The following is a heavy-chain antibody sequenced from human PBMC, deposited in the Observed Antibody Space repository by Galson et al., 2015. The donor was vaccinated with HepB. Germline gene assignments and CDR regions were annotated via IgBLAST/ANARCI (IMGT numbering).Heavy chain of an antibody. J-gene: IGHJ6*02. V-gene: IGHV1-2*02. CDR2: MKPTSGAT. Sequence: SVKVSCKASEYTFIDYYIHWVRQAPGQGLEWVGWMKPTSGATNYTQKFQGRVTMTRDTSISTAYMELKGLTSDDTAVYYCARDNSAWGGDGMDVWGQGTTVTVSS. CDR1: EYTFIDYY. D-gene: IGHD6-19*01. CDR3: ARDNSAWGGDGMDV.